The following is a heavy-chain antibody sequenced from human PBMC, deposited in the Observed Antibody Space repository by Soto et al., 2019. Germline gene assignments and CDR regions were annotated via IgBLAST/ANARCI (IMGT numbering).Heavy chain of an antibody. CDR3: ARVFDDCSSTSCLHDAFDI. CDR2: IIPIFGTA. Sequence: GASVKVSCKASGGTFSSYAISWVRQAPGQGLEWMGGIIPIFGTANYAQKFQGRVTITADESTSTAYMELSSLRSEDTAVYYCARVFDDCSSTSCLHDAFDIWGQGTMVTVSS. V-gene: IGHV1-69*13. CDR1: GGTFSSYA. D-gene: IGHD2-2*01. J-gene: IGHJ3*02.